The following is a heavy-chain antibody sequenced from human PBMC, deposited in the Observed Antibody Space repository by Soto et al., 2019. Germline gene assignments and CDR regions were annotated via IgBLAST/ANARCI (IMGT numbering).Heavy chain of an antibody. Sequence: ASVKVSCKASGYTFTSYAMHWVRQAPGQRLEWMGWINAGNGNTKYSQKFQGRVTITRDTSASTAYMELSSLRSEDTAVYYCARGSGYRHYYGMDVWGQGTTVTVSS. CDR1: GYTFTSYA. D-gene: IGHD6-13*01. J-gene: IGHJ6*02. CDR2: INAGNGNT. CDR3: ARGSGYRHYYGMDV. V-gene: IGHV1-3*01.